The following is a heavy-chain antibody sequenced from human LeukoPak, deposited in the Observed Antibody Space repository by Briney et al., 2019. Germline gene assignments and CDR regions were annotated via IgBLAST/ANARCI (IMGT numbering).Heavy chain of an antibody. CDR3: ARGHGVYYYYMDV. CDR2: INPSGGST. D-gene: IGHD3-10*01. V-gene: IGHV1-46*01. J-gene: IGHJ6*03. Sequence: ASVKVSCKASGYTFTGYYMHWVRQAPGQGLEWMGIINPSGGSTSYTQKFQGRVTMTRDTSTSTVYMELSSLRSEDTAVYYCARGHGVYYYYMDVWGKGTTVTVSS. CDR1: GYTFTGYY.